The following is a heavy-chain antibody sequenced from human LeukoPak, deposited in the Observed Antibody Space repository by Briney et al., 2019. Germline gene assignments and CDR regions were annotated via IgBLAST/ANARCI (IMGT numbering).Heavy chain of an antibody. Sequence: PGGSLRLSCAASGFTFSSYGMHWVRQAPGKGLEWVAFIRYDGSNKYYADSVKGRFTISRDNSKNTLYLQMNSLRAEDTAVYYCAKESAGEELLWFGELLYYYYMDVWGKGTTVTISS. J-gene: IGHJ6*03. CDR1: GFTFSSYG. CDR3: AKESAGEELLWFGELLYYYYMDV. V-gene: IGHV3-30*02. D-gene: IGHD3-10*01. CDR2: IRYDGSNK.